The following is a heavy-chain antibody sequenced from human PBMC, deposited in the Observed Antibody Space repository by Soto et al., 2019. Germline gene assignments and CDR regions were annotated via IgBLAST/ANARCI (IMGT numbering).Heavy chain of an antibody. J-gene: IGHJ6*02. CDR1: GVSISSYY. V-gene: IGHV4-59*01. CDR2: IYYSGST. D-gene: IGHD3-3*01. Sequence: PSETLSLTCTVSGVSISSYYWSWIRQPPGKGLEWIGYIYYSGSTNYNPSLKSRVTISVDTSKNQFSLKLSSVTAADTAVYYCARDRRMYYDFWSGYGFGYYYYGMDVWGQGTTVTVSS. CDR3: ARDRRMYYDFWSGYGFGYYYYGMDV.